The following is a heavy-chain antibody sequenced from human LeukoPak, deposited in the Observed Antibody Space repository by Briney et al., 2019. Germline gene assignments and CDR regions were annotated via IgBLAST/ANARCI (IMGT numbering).Heavy chain of an antibody. CDR2: ISSSSSTI. Sequence: GGSPRLSCAASGFTFSSYSMNWVRQAPGKGLEWVSYISSSSSTIYYADSVKGRFTISRDNAKNSLYLQMNSLRAEDTAVYYCTREDHSNYNYWGQGTLVTVSS. CDR1: GFTFSSYS. D-gene: IGHD4-11*01. V-gene: IGHV3-48*04. J-gene: IGHJ4*02. CDR3: TREDHSNYNY.